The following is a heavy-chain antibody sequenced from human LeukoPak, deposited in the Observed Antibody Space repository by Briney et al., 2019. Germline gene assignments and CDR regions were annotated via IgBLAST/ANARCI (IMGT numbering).Heavy chain of an antibody. D-gene: IGHD5-24*01. J-gene: IGHJ4*02. CDR1: GFTFSDFT. CDR3: AREGSGYNYLFTY. CDR2: VSSSSTYI. V-gene: IGHV3-21*01. Sequence: GGSLRLSCAASGFTFSDFTMNWVRQAPGKGLEWVSSVSSSSTYIHYADSVKGRFTISRDNARNSLYLQMDGLRAEDTAVYYCAREGSGYNYLFTYWGQGTLVTVSS.